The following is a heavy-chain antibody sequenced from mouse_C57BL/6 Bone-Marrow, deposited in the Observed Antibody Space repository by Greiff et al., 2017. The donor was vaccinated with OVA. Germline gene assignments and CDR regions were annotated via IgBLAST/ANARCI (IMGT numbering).Heavy chain of an antibody. CDR3: ARGKDLLWYLCWYFDV. D-gene: IGHD2-1*01. CDR2: ISTYYGDA. J-gene: IGHJ1*03. V-gene: IGHV1-67*01. CDR1: GYSFTDYA. Sequence: VQLQQSGPELVRPGVSVKISCKGSGYSFTDYAMHWVKQSYAKSRVRLGVISTYYGDAGYNQKFKDNATMTVDKSSSIAYMELDRLTSEDSAVYYSARGKDLLWYLCWYFDVWGTGTTVTVTA.